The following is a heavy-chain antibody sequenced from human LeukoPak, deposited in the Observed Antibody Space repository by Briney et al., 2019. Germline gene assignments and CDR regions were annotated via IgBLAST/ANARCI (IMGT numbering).Heavy chain of an antibody. CDR1: GFSFSTYW. CDR2: IKQDGSDK. V-gene: IGHV3-7*03. J-gene: IGHJ4*02. Sequence: GGSLRLSCAASGFSFSTYWTTWFRQVPGERLEWVASIKQDGSDKYYVDSVKGRFTVSKDNAKNSLYLQMNSLRAEDTAVYYCATDRGPNTFDYWGQGALVTVSS. CDR3: ATDRGPNTFDY. D-gene: IGHD2-15*01.